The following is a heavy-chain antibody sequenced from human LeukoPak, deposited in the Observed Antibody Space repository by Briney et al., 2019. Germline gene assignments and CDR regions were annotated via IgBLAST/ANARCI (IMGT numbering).Heavy chain of an antibody. CDR2: INPTSLVT. J-gene: IGHJ3*02. CDR3: AVKVTHDAFDI. CDR1: GYTFTGYC. Sequence: ASVKVSCRASGYTFTGYCMHWVRQAPGQGLEWLGYINPTSLVTKYAQKFQGRVTLTRDTSIHTAYMELSRLRSDHTHMFYCAVKVTHDAFDIWGQGTFVAVSS. V-gene: IGHV1-2*02. D-gene: IGHD5-18*01.